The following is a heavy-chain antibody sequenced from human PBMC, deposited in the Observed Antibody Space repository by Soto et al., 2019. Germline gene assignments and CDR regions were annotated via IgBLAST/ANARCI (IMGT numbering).Heavy chain of an antibody. CDR2: INPNSGGT. CDR1: GYTFTGYY. CDR3: ARENCISTSCYGWFDP. D-gene: IGHD2-2*01. Sequence: ASVKVSCKASGYTFTGYYMHWVRQAPGQGLEWMGWINPNSGGTNYAQKFQGRVTMTRDTSISTAYMELSRLRSDDTAVYYCARENCISTSCYGWFDPWGQGTLVTVSS. J-gene: IGHJ5*02. V-gene: IGHV1-2*02.